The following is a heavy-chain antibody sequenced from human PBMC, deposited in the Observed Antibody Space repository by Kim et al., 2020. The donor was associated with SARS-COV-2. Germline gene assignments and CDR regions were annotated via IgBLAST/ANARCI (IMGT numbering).Heavy chain of an antibody. CDR1: GGTFSSYA. J-gene: IGHJ2*01. D-gene: IGHD3-16*02. Sequence: SVKVSCKASGGTFSSYAISWVRQAPGQGLEWMGGIIPIFGTANYAQKFQGRVTITADKSTSTAYMELSSLRSEDTAVYYCATDNPDYVWGSYRYTNWYFDLWGRGTLVTVSP. CDR3: ATDNPDYVWGSYRYTNWYFDL. V-gene: IGHV1-69*06. CDR2: IIPIFGTA.